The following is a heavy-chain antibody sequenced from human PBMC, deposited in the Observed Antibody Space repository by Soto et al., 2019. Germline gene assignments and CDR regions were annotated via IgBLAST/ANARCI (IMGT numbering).Heavy chain of an antibody. CDR3: ARAGVVPPTSYYYFGMAV. CDR2: ISVSGGST. J-gene: IGHJ6*02. V-gene: IGHV3-23*01. D-gene: IGHD2-15*01. CDR1: GFTFGNYA. Sequence: EVQLLESGGGLVQPGGSLRLSCAASGFTFGNYAMTWVRQAPGKGLEWVSGISVSGGSTYYADSVKGRFTISRDSSKNTLYLQMNSLRAEDTAVYYCARAGVVPPTSYYYFGMAVWGQGTTVTVSS.